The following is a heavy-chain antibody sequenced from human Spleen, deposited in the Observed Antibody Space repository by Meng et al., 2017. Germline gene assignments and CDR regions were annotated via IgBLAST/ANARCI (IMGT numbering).Heavy chain of an antibody. V-gene: IGHV5-51*01. CDR3: ARHSSGWYSTTPGAFDI. CDR2: ISPGDSNT. J-gene: IGHJ3*02. CDR1: GYSFTNYW. D-gene: IGHD6-19*01. Sequence: GGSLRLSCKGSGYSFTNYWIGWVRQMPGKGLEWMGIISPGDSNTRYSPSFQGQVTISADKSISTAYLQWSSLKASDTAMYYCARHSSGWYSTTPGAFDIWGQGTMVTVSS.